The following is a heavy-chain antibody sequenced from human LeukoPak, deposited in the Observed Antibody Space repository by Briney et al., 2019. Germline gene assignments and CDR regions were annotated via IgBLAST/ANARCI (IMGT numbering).Heavy chain of an antibody. J-gene: IGHJ4*02. CDR1: GFTFSNAW. Sequence: GGSLRLSCAASGFTFSNAWMSWVHQAPGKGLEWVGRIKSKTDGGTTDYAAPVKGRFTISRDDSKNTLYLQMNSLKTEDTAVYYCTTLITFGGVIEYYIDYWGQGTLVTVSS. V-gene: IGHV3-15*01. D-gene: IGHD3-16*02. CDR2: IKSKTDGGTT. CDR3: TTLITFGGVIEYYIDY.